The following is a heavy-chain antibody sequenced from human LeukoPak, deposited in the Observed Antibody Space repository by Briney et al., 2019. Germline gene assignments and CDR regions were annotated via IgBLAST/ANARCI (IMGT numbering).Heavy chain of an antibody. CDR2: ISSSSSTI. D-gene: IGHD5-24*01. V-gene: IGHV3-48*02. Sequence: GSLSLSCSASGFTFNSYSMNWVRQAPGKGLEWVSYISSSSSTIYYADSVKGRFTISRDNAKNSLHLQMNSLRDEDTAVYYCARGGDGPSRHWGQGTLVTVSS. J-gene: IGHJ4*02. CDR3: ARGGDGPSRH. CDR1: GFTFNSYS.